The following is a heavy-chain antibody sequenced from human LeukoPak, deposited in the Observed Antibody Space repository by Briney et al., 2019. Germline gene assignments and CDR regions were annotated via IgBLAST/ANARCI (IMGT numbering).Heavy chain of an antibody. CDR1: GFTFSSYS. CDR3: AKPRIAAYYFDY. J-gene: IGHJ4*02. CDR2: ISYNGSNE. Sequence: GGSLRLSCAASGFTFSSYSLHWVRQAPGKGLEWVAVISYNGSNEYYADSVNGLFTISRDNSKNTLYLQMSSLRPDDTAVYYCAKPRIAAYYFDYWGQGTLVTVSS. V-gene: IGHV3-30*18. D-gene: IGHD6-6*01.